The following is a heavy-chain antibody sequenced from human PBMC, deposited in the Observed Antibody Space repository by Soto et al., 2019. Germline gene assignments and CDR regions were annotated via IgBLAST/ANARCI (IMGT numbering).Heavy chain of an antibody. V-gene: IGHV4-61*08. D-gene: IGHD6-13*01. J-gene: IGHJ5*02. CDR3: ARRGVIAAGTWFDP. CDR1: GGSVTSGDYY. Sequence: YETLSLTCTVSGGSVTSGDYYWSWFRQPPGKGLEYIGYIYYTGNTNYNLSLKSRVSISLDGSKNQFSFNFSSVPAADTAVSYCARRGVIAAGTWFDPWGQGTLVTFSS. CDR2: IYYTGNT.